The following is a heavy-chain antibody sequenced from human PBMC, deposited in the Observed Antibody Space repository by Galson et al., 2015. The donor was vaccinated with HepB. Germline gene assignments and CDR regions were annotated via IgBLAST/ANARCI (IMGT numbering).Heavy chain of an antibody. CDR3: ARDSYGMDV. CDR2: ISYDGSNK. J-gene: IGHJ6*02. V-gene: IGHV3-30*04. CDR1: GFIFSTYS. Sequence: SLRLSCAASGFIFSTYSMHWVRQAPGKGLEWVAVISYDGSNKYYADSVKGRFTISRDDSKNTLYLQMNSLRTEDTAVYYCARDSYGMDVWGQGTTVTVS.